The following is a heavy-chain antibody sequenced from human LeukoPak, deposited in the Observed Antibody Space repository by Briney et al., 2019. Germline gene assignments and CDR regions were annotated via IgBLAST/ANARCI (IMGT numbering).Heavy chain of an antibody. CDR3: TAVRWSGSYDY. CDR1: GFTFSNAW. D-gene: IGHD1-26*01. V-gene: IGHV3-15*01. J-gene: IGHJ4*02. CDR2: IKSKTNGGTT. Sequence: GGSLRLSCTPSGFTFSNAWMSWVRQAPGKGLEWVGRIKSKTNGGTTDYAAPVKGRFTISRDDSQSTVYLQMNSLKTEDTAVYYCTAVRWSGSYDYWGQGTLVTVPS.